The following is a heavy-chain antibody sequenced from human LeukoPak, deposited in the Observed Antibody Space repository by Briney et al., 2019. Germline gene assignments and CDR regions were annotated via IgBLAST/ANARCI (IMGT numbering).Heavy chain of an antibody. CDR1: GYTFTSYD. Sequence: ASVKVSCKASGYTFTSYDINWVRQATGQGLEWMGWMNPNSGNTGYAQKFQGRVTMTRNTSISTAYMELSSLRSEDTAVYYCAIGSLLLWFGEPFLNWGQGTLVTVSS. CDR3: AIGSLLLWFGEPFLN. J-gene: IGHJ4*02. V-gene: IGHV1-8*01. D-gene: IGHD3-10*01. CDR2: MNPNSGNT.